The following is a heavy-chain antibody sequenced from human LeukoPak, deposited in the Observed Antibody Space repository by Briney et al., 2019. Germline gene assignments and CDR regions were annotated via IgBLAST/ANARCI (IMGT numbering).Heavy chain of an antibody. J-gene: IGHJ4*02. CDR2: IYSGGST. D-gene: IGHD5-18*01. CDR3: ARFRTAFDY. V-gene: IGHV3-66*01. Sequence: GGSLRLSCVVSGFTFSSYWMSWVRQAPGKGLEWVSVIYSGGSTYYADSVKGRFTISRDNSKNTLYLQMNSLRAEDTAVYYCARFRTAFDYWGQGTLVTVSS. CDR1: GFTFSSYW.